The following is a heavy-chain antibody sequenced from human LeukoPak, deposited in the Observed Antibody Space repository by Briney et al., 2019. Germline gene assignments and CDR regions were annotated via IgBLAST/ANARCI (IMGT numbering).Heavy chain of an antibody. V-gene: IGHV4-59*01. CDR3: ARRTSYCSSTSCRRDYYYYMDV. CDR2: IYYGGST. J-gene: IGHJ6*03. CDR1: GGSISSYY. Sequence: SETLSLTCTVSGGSISSYYWSWIRQPPGKGLEWIGYIYYGGSTNYNPSLKSRVTISVDTSKNQFSLKLSSVTAADTAVYYCARRTSYCSSTSCRRDYYYYMDVWGKGTTVTVSS. D-gene: IGHD2-2*01.